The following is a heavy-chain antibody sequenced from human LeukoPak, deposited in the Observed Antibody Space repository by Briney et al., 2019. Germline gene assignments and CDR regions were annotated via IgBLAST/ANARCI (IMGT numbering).Heavy chain of an antibody. CDR3: ASSLSIFGVVPFDY. CDR2: IYYSGST. CDR1: GGSIGSYY. V-gene: IGHV4-59*01. J-gene: IGHJ4*02. Sequence: PSETLSLTCTVSGGSIGSYYWSWIRQPPGKGLEWIGYIYYSGSTNYNPSLKSRVTISVDTSKNQFSLKLSSVTAADTAVYYCASSLSIFGVVPFDYWGQGTLVTVSS. D-gene: IGHD3-3*01.